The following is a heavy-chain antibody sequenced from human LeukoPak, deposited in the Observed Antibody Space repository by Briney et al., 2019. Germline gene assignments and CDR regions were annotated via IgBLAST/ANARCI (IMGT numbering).Heavy chain of an antibody. V-gene: IGHV2-70*11. J-gene: IGHJ4*02. CDR2: IDWDDDK. CDR3: ARIGSYNWNYLDY. D-gene: IGHD1-20*01. CDR1: GGSISSYYW. Sequence: TLSLTCTVSGGSISSYYWSWIRQPPGKALEWLARIDWDDDKYYSTSLKTRLTISKDTSKNQVVLTMTNMDPVDTATYHCARIGSYNWNYLDYWGQGTLVTVSS.